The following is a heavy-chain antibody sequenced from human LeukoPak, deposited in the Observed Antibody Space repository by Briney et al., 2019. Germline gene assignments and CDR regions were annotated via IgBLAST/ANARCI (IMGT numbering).Heavy chain of an antibody. J-gene: IGHJ4*02. V-gene: IGHV4-59*01. CDR1: GGSISSYY. CDR2: IYYSGST. Sequence: SETLSLTCTVSGGSISSYYWSWIRPPPGKGPEWIGYIYYSGSTNYNPSLKSRVTISVDTSKLSLKLSSVTAADTAVYYCARDSFVTMNGPFFDYWGQGTLVTVSS. CDR3: ARDSFVTMNGPFFDY. D-gene: IGHD4/OR15-4a*01.